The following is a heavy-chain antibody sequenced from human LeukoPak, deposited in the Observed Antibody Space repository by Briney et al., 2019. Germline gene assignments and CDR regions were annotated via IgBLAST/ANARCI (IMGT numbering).Heavy chain of an antibody. V-gene: IGHV3-7*01. D-gene: IGHD3-10*01. CDR2: IKQDGSEK. Sequence: GGSLRLSCAASGFTFSSYWMSWVRQAPGKGLEWVANIKQDGSEKYYVDSVKGRFTISRDNAKNSLYLQMNSLRAEDTAVYYCALNPDYYGSGSFDYWGQGTLVTVSS. CDR3: ALNPDYYGSGSFDY. CDR1: GFTFSSYW. J-gene: IGHJ4*02.